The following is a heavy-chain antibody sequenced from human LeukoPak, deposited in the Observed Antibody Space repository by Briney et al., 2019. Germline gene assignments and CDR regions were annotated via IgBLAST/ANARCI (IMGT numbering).Heavy chain of an antibody. Sequence: SETLSLTCTASGGSISSYYWSWIRQPPGKGREWIGYIYYSGTTNYNPSLKSRVTISVDTSKNQFSLKLSSVTAADTAVYYCARGVYIAAAQYGYWGQGTLVTVSS. CDR1: GGSISSYY. CDR2: IYYSGTT. J-gene: IGHJ4*02. CDR3: ARGVYIAAAQYGY. V-gene: IGHV4-59*01. D-gene: IGHD6-13*01.